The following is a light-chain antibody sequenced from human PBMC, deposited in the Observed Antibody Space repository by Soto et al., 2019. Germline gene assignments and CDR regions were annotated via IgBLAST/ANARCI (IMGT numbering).Light chain of an antibody. CDR1: SSDVGGYNY. CDR3: CSYAGSSTSYV. V-gene: IGLV2-8*01. J-gene: IGLJ1*01. Sequence: QSVLTQPPSASGSPGQSVTISCTGTSSDVGGYNYVSWYQQHPGKAPKLMIYEVSKRPSGVPDRFSGSKSGSTASLTVSGLQAEDEADYYCCSYAGSSTSYVFGTGTKVTVL. CDR2: EVS.